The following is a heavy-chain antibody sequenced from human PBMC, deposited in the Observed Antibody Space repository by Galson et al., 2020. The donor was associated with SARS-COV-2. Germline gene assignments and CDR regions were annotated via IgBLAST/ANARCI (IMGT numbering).Heavy chain of an antibody. CDR3: ARDFKYYYGSGEYFDY. V-gene: IGHV4-34*01. J-gene: IGHJ4*02. Sequence: SETLSLTCAVYGGSFSGYYWSWIRQPPGKGLEWIGEINHSGSTNYNPSLKSRVTISVDTSKNQFSLKLSSVTAADTAVYYCARDFKYYYGSGEYFDYWGQGTLVTVSS. CDR2: INHSGST. D-gene: IGHD3-10*01. CDR1: GGSFSGYY.